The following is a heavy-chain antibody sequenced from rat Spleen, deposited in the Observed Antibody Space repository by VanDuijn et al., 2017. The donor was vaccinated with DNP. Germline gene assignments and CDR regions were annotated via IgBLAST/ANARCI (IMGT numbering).Heavy chain of an antibody. V-gene: IGHV5-7*01. Sequence: EVQLVESGGGLVQPGRSLKLSCAASGFTFSDYNMAWVRQAPKKGLEWVATIINDGSRTYYRDSVKGRFTISRDNAKNTLYLQMNSLRSEDTASYYCARGGRSYFDYWGQGVMVTVSS. J-gene: IGHJ2*01. D-gene: IGHD1-11*01. CDR2: IINDGSRT. CDR3: ARGGRSYFDY. CDR1: GFTFSDYN.